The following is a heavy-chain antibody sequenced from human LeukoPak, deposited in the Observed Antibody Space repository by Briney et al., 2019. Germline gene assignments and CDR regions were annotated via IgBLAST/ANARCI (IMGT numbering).Heavy chain of an antibody. CDR3: GRDLEGDTSGMGY. Sequence: SETLSLTCSVSDYSISSGHYWGWIRQPPGKGLEWIGSIYHSGSTYYNPSLKSRVTISVDTSKNQFSLKLRSVTAADTAVYYCGRDLEGDTSGMGYWGQGTLVTVSS. CDR1: DYSISSGHY. D-gene: IGHD1-26*01. V-gene: IGHV4-38-2*02. J-gene: IGHJ4*02. CDR2: IYHSGST.